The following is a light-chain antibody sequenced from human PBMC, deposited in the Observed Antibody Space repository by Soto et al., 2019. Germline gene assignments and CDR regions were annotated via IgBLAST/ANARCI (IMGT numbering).Light chain of an antibody. CDR2: DNT. V-gene: IGLV2-14*01. Sequence: QSALTQPASVSGSPGQSITISCTGTSSDVGAYIFVSWYQQYPGKAPKLMIYDNTNRPSGVSNRFSGSKAGNTASLPTSAIQADDEADYYCVSFTTSKSYVFGTGTTVTVL. J-gene: IGLJ1*01. CDR1: SSDVGAYIF. CDR3: VSFTTSKSYV.